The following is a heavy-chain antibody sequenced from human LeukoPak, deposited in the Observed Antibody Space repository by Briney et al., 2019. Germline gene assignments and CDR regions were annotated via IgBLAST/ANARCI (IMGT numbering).Heavy chain of an antibody. CDR3: ASLGRHYDSSGYYVFDY. Sequence: GGSLRLSCVASGFPFSSYWMNWVRQAPGKGLEWVSYISSSSSTIYYADSVKGRFTISRDNAKNSLYLQMNSLRDEDTAVYYCASLGRHYDSSGYYVFDYWGQGTLVTVSS. D-gene: IGHD3-22*01. CDR1: GFPFSSYW. V-gene: IGHV3-48*02. J-gene: IGHJ4*02. CDR2: ISSSSSTI.